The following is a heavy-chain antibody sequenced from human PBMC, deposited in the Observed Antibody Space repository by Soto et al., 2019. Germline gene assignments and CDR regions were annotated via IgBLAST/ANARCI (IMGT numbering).Heavy chain of an antibody. Sequence: ASVKVSCKTYDYHFTNYGIRWVRQAPGQGLEWMAWISAYNGNTNYAQYLQGRVTVTTDTSTSTAYMELRSLRSDDTAGYYCARTYSKYFSSSEADYWGQGTLVTVSS. CDR3: ARTYSKYFSSSEADY. J-gene: IGHJ4*02. V-gene: IGHV1-18*01. CDR2: ISAYNGNT. D-gene: IGHD6-6*01. CDR1: DYHFTNYG.